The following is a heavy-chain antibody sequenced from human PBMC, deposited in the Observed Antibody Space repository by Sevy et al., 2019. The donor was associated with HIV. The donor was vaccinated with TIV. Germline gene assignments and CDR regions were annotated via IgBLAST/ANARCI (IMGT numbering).Heavy chain of an antibody. CDR1: GFTFSSYG. Sequence: GRSLRLSCAASGFTFSSYGMHWVRQAPGKGLEWVAFIRYDGSNKYYADSVKGRFTISRDNSKNTLYLQMNSLRAEDTAVYYCAKDRGYSGSSPHFDYWGQGTLVTVSS. V-gene: IGHV3-30*02. CDR2: IRYDGSNK. CDR3: AKDRGYSGSSPHFDY. D-gene: IGHD1-26*01. J-gene: IGHJ4*02.